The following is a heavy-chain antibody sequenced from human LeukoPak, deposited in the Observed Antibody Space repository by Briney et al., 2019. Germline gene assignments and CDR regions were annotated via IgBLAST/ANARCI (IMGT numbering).Heavy chain of an antibody. J-gene: IGHJ5*01. D-gene: IGHD6-19*01. CDR1: GFTFSSYT. CDR3: ARALTPASGWLGS. CDR2: ISSSSSCM. V-gene: IGHV3-21*01. Sequence: GGSLRLSCVASGFTFSSYTMSWVRQAPGKGLEWVSCISSSSSCMYYGDTLKGRFTISRDNAKNSLYLQMDNLRADDTAMYYCARALTPASGWLGSWGQGTLVTVSS.